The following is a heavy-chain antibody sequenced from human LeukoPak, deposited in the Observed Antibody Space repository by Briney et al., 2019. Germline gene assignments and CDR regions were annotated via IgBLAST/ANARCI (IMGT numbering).Heavy chain of an antibody. D-gene: IGHD4-17*01. CDR2: IRSDGSNK. Sequence: PGGSLRLSCAASGFTFSTYGVHWVRQAPGKGVEWVAFIRSDGSNKYYADSVKGRFTISRDNSKNTLYLQMNSLRAGDTAVYHCAKDDTTVTTFDYWGQGTLVTVSA. CDR3: AKDDTTVTTFDY. J-gene: IGHJ4*02. CDR1: GFTFSTYG. V-gene: IGHV3-30*02.